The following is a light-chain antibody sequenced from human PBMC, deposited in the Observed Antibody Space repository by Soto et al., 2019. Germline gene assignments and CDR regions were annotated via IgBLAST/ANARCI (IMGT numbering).Light chain of an antibody. V-gene: IGLV2-23*01. CDR1: SRDVVNYNL. CDR3: CSYVGTPTSPVI. CDR2: EAR. J-gene: IGLJ2*01. Sequence: QSALTQPASVSGSPGQSITISCTGASRDVVNYNLVSWYQQHPGKAPKLMIYEARQRPSGVSNRFSGSKSGNTASLTISGLQAEDEADYYCCSYVGTPTSPVIFGGGTKVTVL.